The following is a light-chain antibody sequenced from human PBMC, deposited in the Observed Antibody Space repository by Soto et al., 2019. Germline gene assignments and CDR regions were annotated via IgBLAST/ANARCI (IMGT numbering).Light chain of an antibody. Sequence: QSALTQPASVSGSPGQSITISCTGTSSDVGGYNYVSWFQQHPGKAPKLMIYEVDYRPSGVSNRFSGSKSGNTASLTISGLQAEDEADYYCISYTSRGTRVFGTGTKVTVL. J-gene: IGLJ1*01. CDR2: EVD. V-gene: IGLV2-14*01. CDR3: ISYTSRGTRV. CDR1: SSDVGGYNY.